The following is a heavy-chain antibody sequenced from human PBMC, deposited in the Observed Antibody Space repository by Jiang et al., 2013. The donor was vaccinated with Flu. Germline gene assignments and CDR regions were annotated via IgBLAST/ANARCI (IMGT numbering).Heavy chain of an antibody. V-gene: IGHV3-11*01. J-gene: IGHJ4*02. Sequence: RFTISRDNAKNSLYLQMNSLRAEDTAMYYCARDRAYLSFDYWGQGTPVTVSS. D-gene: IGHD2-8*01. CDR3: ARDRAYLSFDY.